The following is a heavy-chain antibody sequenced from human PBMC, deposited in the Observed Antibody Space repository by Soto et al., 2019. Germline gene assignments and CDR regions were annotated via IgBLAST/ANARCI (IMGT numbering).Heavy chain of an antibody. CDR2: IYYSGST. J-gene: IGHJ5*02. CDR1: GGSISSGGYY. Sequence: SETLSLTCTVSGGSISSGGYYWSWIRQHPGKGLEWIGYIYYSGSTYYNPSLKSRVTISVDTSKNQFSLKLSSVTAADTAVYYCARDGGDDFWSGYYTGWFDPWGQGTLVTVSS. CDR3: ARDGGDDFWSGYYTGWFDP. D-gene: IGHD3-3*01. V-gene: IGHV4-61*08.